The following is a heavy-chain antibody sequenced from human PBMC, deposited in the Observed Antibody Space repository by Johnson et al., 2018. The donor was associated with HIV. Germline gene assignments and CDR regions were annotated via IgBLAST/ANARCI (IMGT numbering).Heavy chain of an antibody. CDR3: ARDLEDIVVVPAAIGAFDI. Sequence: QVQLVESGGGVVQPGGSLRLSCATSGFTFSYYGLHWVRQAPGVGLEWVAFTRYDGSDEFYADSVKGRFTISRDNSKNTLYLQMNSLRAEDTAVYYCARDLEDIVVVPAAIGAFDIWGQGTMVTVSS. CDR1: GFTFSYYG. V-gene: IGHV3-30*02. D-gene: IGHD2-2*01. J-gene: IGHJ3*02. CDR2: TRYDGSDE.